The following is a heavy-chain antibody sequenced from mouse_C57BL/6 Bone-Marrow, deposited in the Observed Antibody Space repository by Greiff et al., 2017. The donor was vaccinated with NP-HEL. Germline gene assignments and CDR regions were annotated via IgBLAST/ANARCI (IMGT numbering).Heavy chain of an antibody. J-gene: IGHJ3*01. D-gene: IGHD2-10*02. V-gene: IGHV5-4*01. CDR3: ARAYGPWFAY. CDR2: ISDGGSYT. CDR1: GFTFSSYA. Sequence: EVQLVESGGGLVKPGGSLKLSCAASGFTFSSYAMSWVRQTPEKRLEWVATISDGGSYTYYPDNVKGRFTLSRDNAKNNLYLQMSHLKSEDTAMYYCARAYGPWFAYWGQGTLVTVSA.